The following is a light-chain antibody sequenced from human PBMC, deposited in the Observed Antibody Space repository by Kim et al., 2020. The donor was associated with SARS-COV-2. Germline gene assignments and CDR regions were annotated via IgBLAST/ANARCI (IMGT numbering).Light chain of an antibody. V-gene: IGLV2-14*03. J-gene: IGLJ2*01. CDR3: SSYAGSSTLVV. CDR1: SSDVGAYNF. CDR2: DVG. Sequence: QSALTQPASVSGSPGQSITISCTGTSSDVGAYNFVSWYQQHPGRAPKLMIYDVGNRPSGVSNRFSGSKSGNTASLTISGLQAEDEADYYCSSYAGSSTLVVFGRGTKLTV.